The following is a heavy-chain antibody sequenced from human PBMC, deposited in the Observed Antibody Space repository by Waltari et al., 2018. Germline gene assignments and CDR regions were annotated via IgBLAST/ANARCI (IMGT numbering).Heavy chain of an antibody. D-gene: IGHD2-2*01. CDR3: ARGAGSTYPWNWFDP. J-gene: IGHJ5*02. CDR2: ISPIFGTA. Sequence: QVQLVQSGAEVKKPGSSVKVSCKASGGTFSSYAISWVRPAPGQGLEWMGGISPIFGTADYAQKFQGRVTITADESTSTAYMELSSLRSEDTAVYYCARGAGSTYPWNWFDPWGQGTLVTVSS. CDR1: GGTFSSYA. V-gene: IGHV1-69*01.